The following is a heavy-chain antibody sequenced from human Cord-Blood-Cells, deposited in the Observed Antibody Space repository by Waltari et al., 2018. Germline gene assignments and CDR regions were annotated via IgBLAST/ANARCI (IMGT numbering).Heavy chain of an antibody. CDR3: ARADHSNYFDY. CDR1: GGSLSGSY. CDR2: ITHSGIT. D-gene: IGHD4-4*01. J-gene: IGHJ4*02. Sequence: QVQLQQWGAGLLKPSETLSLTCAVYGGSLSGSYWSWTRQPPGKGLEWIGEITHSGITNYNPSLKSRVTISVDTSKNQFSLKLSSVTAADTAVYYCARADHSNYFDYWGQGTLVTVSS. V-gene: IGHV4-34*01.